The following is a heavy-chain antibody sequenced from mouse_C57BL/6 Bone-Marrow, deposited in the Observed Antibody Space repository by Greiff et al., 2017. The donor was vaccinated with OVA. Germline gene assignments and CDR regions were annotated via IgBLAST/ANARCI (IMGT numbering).Heavy chain of an antibody. Sequence: EVKLVESGGGLVKPGGSLKLSCAASGFTFSSYAMSWVRQTPEKRLEWVATISDGGSYTYYPDNVKGRFTISRDNAKNNLYLQMSHLKSEDTAMYYCARVYYGKGDWYFDVWGTGTTVTVSS. CDR2: ISDGGSYT. D-gene: IGHD1-1*01. CDR3: ARVYYGKGDWYFDV. CDR1: GFTFSSYA. J-gene: IGHJ1*03. V-gene: IGHV5-4*03.